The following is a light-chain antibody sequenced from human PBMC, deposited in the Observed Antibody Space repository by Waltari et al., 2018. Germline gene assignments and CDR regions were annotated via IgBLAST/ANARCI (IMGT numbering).Light chain of an antibody. CDR2: GAS. J-gene: IGKJ2*01. CDR3: HQYNDGPPFN. CDR1: QCVTTN. Sequence: EIVMTQSPATLSVSPGERAIIPCRASQCVTTNLAWYQQKPGQPPRLLIYGASTRATDIPARFSGSGSGTEFTLTITSLQSEDFAVYYCHQYNDGPPFNFGQGTKLEIK. V-gene: IGKV3-15*01.